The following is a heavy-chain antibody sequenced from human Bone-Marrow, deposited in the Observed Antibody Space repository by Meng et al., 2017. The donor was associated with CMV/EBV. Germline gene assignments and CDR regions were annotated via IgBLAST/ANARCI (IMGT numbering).Heavy chain of an antibody. J-gene: IGHJ6*02. V-gene: IGHV1-18*01. D-gene: IGHD2-2*01. Sequence: ASVKVSCKASGYTFTSYGISWVRQAPGQGLEWMGWISAYNGNTNYAQKLQGRVTMTTDTSTSTAYMELRSLRSDDTAVYYCARDLLIVVVPAAIRYYYYGMDVWGQGTTATVSS. CDR3: ARDLLIVVVPAAIRYYYYGMDV. CDR1: GYTFTSYG. CDR2: ISAYNGNT.